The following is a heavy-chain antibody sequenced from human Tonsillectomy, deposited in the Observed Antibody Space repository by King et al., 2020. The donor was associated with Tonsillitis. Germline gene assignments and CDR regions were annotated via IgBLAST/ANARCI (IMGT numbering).Heavy chain of an antibody. CDR2: ISVSGGST. CDR3: AKDLEYSSSPTTFDY. D-gene: IGHD6-6*01. V-gene: IGHV3-23*04. CDR1: GFNLRSYA. J-gene: IGHJ4*02. Sequence: VQLVESGGGLVQPGGSLRLSCAASGFNLRSYAMSGVRQAPGKGLGGVSSISVSGGSTYYADSVKGRFTISRDNSKSTPHLQMNSLRAEDTAIYYCAKDLEYSSSPTTFDYWGQGTLVTVSS.